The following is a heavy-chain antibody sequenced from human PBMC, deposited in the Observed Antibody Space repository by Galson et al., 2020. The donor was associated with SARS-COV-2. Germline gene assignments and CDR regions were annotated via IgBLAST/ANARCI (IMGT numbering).Heavy chain of an antibody. D-gene: IGHD1-26*01. CDR3: ARSESYKEWLDP. CDR2: TYYRSSKWNN. J-gene: IGHJ5*02. Sequence: SQTLSLTCAISGDSVSSNSAVWNWVRQSPSRGLEWLGRTYYRSSKWNNNYVVSVKSRIIVNPDTSRNQLSLQLNSVTPEDAAVYYCARSESYKEWLDPWGQGTLVTVSS. CDR1: GDSVSSNSAV. V-gene: IGHV6-1*01.